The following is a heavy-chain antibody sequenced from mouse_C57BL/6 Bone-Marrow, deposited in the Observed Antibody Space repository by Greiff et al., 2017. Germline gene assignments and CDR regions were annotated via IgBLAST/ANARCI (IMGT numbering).Heavy chain of an antibody. V-gene: IGHV14-2*01. D-gene: IGHD1-1*01. Sequence: VQLQQSGAELVKPGASVKLSCTASGFNFKDYYMHWVKQRPEQGLEWIGRIDPDDGETKYAPKFQGQATITADTSSNTAYLQLSSLTSEDTAVYSCATLSYYGSPHWYFDVWGTGTTVTVSS. J-gene: IGHJ1*03. CDR3: ATLSYYGSPHWYFDV. CDR2: IDPDDGET. CDR1: GFNFKDYY.